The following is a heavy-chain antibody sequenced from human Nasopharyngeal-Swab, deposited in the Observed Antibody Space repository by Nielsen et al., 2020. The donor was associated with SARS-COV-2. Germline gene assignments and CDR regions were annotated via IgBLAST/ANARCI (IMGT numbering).Heavy chain of an antibody. CDR2: LYSSGNT. Sequence: GGSLRLSCAASGFTVSSNYMNWVRQPPGKGLEWISVLYSSGNTYYAGSVKGRFTISRGNSKSTLYLQMNNLRAEDTAVYYCARSRNYYYYMDVWGKGTTVTVSS. V-gene: IGHV3-66*01. J-gene: IGHJ6*03. CDR1: GFTVSSNY. CDR3: ARSRNYYYYMDV.